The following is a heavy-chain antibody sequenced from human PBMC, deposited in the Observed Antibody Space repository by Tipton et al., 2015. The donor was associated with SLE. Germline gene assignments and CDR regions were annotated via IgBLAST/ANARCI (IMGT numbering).Heavy chain of an antibody. V-gene: IGHV4-59*01. D-gene: IGHD3-3*01. J-gene: IGHJ4*02. CDR3: ARADWSGYLFGY. CDR1: GGSISSYY. CDR2: IYYSGST. Sequence: TLSLTCTVSGGSISSYYWSWIRQPPGKGLEWIGYIYYSGSTNYNTSLKSRVTISVDTSKNQFSLKLSSVTAADTAVYYCARADWSGYLFGYWGQGTLVTVSS.